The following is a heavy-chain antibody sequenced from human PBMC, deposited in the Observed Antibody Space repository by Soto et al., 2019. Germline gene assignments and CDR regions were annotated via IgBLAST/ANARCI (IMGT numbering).Heavy chain of an antibody. CDR2: ISHNGTT. CDR3: ARGPPWMDAFDI. J-gene: IGHJ3*02. D-gene: IGHD5-12*01. Sequence: SVPLRLPWTVSDGTSGNFCCRWIRQSPGKGLEWVAYISHNGTTDYNPSLKSRLTISLDTSKNQFSLKLTSVTAADTAVYYCARGPPWMDAFDIWGQGTKVTVSS. V-gene: IGHV4-59*01. CDR1: DGTSGNFC.